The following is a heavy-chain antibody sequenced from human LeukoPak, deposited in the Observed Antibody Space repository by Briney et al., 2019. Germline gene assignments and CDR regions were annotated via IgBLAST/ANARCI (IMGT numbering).Heavy chain of an antibody. J-gene: IGHJ6*02. Sequence: GASVKVSRKVSGYTLTELSMHWVRQAPGKGLEWMGGFDPEDGETIYAQKFQGRVTMTEDTSTDTAYMELSSLRSEDTAVYYCATVGPPPLPSNLPTGPPGGSYYYYYYGMDVWGQGTTVTVSS. V-gene: IGHV1-24*01. CDR1: GYTLTELS. D-gene: IGHD1-26*01. CDR2: FDPEDGET. CDR3: ATVGPPPLPSNLPTGPPGGSYYYYYYGMDV.